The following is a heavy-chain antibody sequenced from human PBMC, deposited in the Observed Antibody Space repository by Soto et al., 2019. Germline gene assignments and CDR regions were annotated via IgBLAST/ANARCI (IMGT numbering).Heavy chain of an antibody. V-gene: IGHV4-34*01. CDR2: INHSGST. D-gene: IGHD6-13*01. Sequence: QVQLQQWGAGLLKPSETLSLTCAVYGGSFSGYCWSWIRQPPGKGLEWIGVINHSGSTNYNPSLKSRVTISVDTSKQQFSLKLSSVTAADTAVYYCARGPKGYSSTWYVDWGQGTLVTVSS. CDR3: ARGPKGYSSTWYVD. J-gene: IGHJ4*02. CDR1: GGSFSGYC.